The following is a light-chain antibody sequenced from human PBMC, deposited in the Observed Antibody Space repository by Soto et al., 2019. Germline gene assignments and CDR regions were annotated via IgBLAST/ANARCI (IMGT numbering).Light chain of an antibody. V-gene: IGKV3-15*01. CDR1: QSVGSH. J-gene: IGKJ2*01. CDR3: QQYHDWPPYT. CDR2: ETS. Sequence: ETVMTQSPATLSVSPGERATLSCRASQSVGSHLAWYQQIPGQTPRLLIFETSVRATGVPARFSGSGSGTEFNLTINSLQSEDFAVYYCQQYHDWPPYTFGQGTKLEIK.